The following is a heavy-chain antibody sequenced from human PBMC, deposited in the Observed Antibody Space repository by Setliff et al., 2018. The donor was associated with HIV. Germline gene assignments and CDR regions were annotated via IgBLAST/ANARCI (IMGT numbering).Heavy chain of an antibody. CDR3: AREEYDRDF. J-gene: IGHJ3*01. V-gene: IGHV1-69*13. Sequence: SVKVSCKASGYTFTSYPMHWVRQAPGQGLEWMGGIIPLLGTANYALRFQGRVTIIADESTSTAYMELTSLRSEDTAVYYCAREEYDRDFWGQGTKVTVSS. CDR1: GYTFTSYP. CDR2: IIPLLGTA. D-gene: IGHD3-22*01.